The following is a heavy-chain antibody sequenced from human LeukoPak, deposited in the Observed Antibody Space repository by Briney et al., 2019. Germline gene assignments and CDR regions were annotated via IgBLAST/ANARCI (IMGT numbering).Heavy chain of an antibody. Sequence: SETLSLICTVSGGSISSGSYYWSWIRQPAGKRLEWIGRIYTSGSTNYNPSLRSRVTISVDTSKNQFSLNLSSVTAADTAVYYCARGYCSGGSCRDAFDIWGQGTMVTVSS. D-gene: IGHD2-15*01. J-gene: IGHJ3*02. CDR1: GGSISSGSYY. V-gene: IGHV4-61*02. CDR3: ARGYCSGGSCRDAFDI. CDR2: IYTSGST.